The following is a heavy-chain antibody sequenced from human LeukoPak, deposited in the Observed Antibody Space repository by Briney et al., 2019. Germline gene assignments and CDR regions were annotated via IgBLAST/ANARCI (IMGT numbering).Heavy chain of an antibody. CDR3: AKGLVPAARPNWFDP. CDR2: ISWNSGSI. V-gene: IGHV3-9*01. CDR1: GFTFDDYA. J-gene: IGHJ5*02. D-gene: IGHD2-2*01. Sequence: GGSLRLSCAASGFTFDDYAMHWVRQAPGKGLEWVSGISWNSGSIGYADSVKGRFTISRDNAKNSLYLQMNSLRAEDTALYYCAKGLVPAARPNWFDPWGQGTMVTGAS.